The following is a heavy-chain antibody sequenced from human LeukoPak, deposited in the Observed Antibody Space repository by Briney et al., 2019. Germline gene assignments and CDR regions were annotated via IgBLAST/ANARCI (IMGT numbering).Heavy chain of an antibody. V-gene: IGHV4-4*02. CDR3: ARHGRGTTGPDFDY. CDR1: GASVSRNW. Sequence: PSETLSLTCAVSGASVSRNWWSWVRQPPGKGLEWIGEVHHSGGTNYNPSLKSRVTMSLDNSNNHFSLKLSSVTAADTAVYYCARHGRGTTGPDFDYWGQGTLVTVSS. CDR2: VHHSGGT. D-gene: IGHD2/OR15-2a*01. J-gene: IGHJ4*02.